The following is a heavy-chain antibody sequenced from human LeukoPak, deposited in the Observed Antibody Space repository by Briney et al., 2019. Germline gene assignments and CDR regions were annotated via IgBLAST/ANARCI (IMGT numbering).Heavy chain of an antibody. CDR3: ARVDTVMAYYFDL. CDR1: GFTFSNYA. CDR2: ISGSGGTT. D-gene: IGHD5-18*01. J-gene: IGHJ4*02. V-gene: IGHV3-23*01. Sequence: QPGGSLRLSCATSGFTFSNYAVSWVRQAPGKGLEWVSSISGSGGTTYYADSVMGRFTISRHNSRNTLYLQMNSLRAEDTAVYYCARVDTVMAYYFDLWGQGTLVTVSS.